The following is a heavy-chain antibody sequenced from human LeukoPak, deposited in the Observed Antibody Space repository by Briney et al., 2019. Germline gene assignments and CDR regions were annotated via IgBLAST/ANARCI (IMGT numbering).Heavy chain of an antibody. CDR2: MNPDSTNT. J-gene: IGHJ4*02. D-gene: IGHD2-15*01. CDR1: GYTFASYD. V-gene: IGHV1-8*01. CDR3: ARVPSLGYCSGGSCYRFDH. Sequence: ASMKVSCKASGYTFASYDINWVRQAPGQGLEWMGWMNPDSTNTGYAQKFQGRVTMTRDTSMSTAYMELSSLTSEDTAVYYCARVPSLGYCSGGSCYRFDHWGQGTLVAVSS.